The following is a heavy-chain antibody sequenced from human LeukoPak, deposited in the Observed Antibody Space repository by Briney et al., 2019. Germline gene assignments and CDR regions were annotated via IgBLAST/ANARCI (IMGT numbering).Heavy chain of an antibody. CDR1: GGSISSSSYY. CDR3: AIAVAGTFPFDY. D-gene: IGHD6-19*01. Sequence: PSETLSLTCTVSGGSISSSSYYWGWIRQPPGKGLEWIGSIYCSGSTYYNPSLKSRVTISVDTSKNQFSLKLSSVTAADTAVYYCAIAVAGTFPFDYWGQGTLVTVSS. V-gene: IGHV4-39*07. CDR2: IYCSGST. J-gene: IGHJ4*02.